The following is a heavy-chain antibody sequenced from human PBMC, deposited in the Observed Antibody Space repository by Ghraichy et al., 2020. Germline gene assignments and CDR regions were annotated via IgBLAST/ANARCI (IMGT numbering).Heavy chain of an antibody. J-gene: IGHJ4*02. Sequence: SVKVSCEASGFTFERSAVQWLRQARGQRLEWIGWLVVGSGRTDYAQKFQERVTLSRDMSTSTAYLELRNLRSDDTAVYYCAADPGRDGYNLFDLWGQGSLVTVPS. CDR3: AADPGRDGYNLFDL. CDR2: LVVGSGRT. D-gene: IGHD5-24*01. V-gene: IGHV1-58*01. CDR1: GFTFERSA.